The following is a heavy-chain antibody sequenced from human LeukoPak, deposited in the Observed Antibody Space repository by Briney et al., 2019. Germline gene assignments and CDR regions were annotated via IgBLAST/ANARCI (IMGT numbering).Heavy chain of an antibody. Sequence: PSETLSLTCTVSGGSISSYYWSWIRQPPGKGLEWIGSIYYSGSTNYNPSLKGRVTISVDTSKNHFSLKLSSVTATDTAIYYCARAYYDSSGYYRHFDYWGQGTLVTVSS. J-gene: IGHJ4*02. CDR2: IYYSGST. CDR3: ARAYYDSSGYYRHFDY. D-gene: IGHD3-22*01. V-gene: IGHV4-59*13. CDR1: GGSISSYY.